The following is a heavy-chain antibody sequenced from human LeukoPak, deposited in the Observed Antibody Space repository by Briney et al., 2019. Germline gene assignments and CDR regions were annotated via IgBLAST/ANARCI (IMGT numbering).Heavy chain of an antibody. CDR3: ARYGGNFDY. J-gene: IGHJ4*02. CDR1: GGSISSYY. Sequence: SETLSLTCTVSGGSISSYYWSWIRQPPGKGLDWIGYIYYSGSTHYNPSRKSRVTISVDTSKKQFSLKLSSVTAADTAVYYCARYGGNFDYWGQGTLVTVSS. D-gene: IGHD4-23*01. V-gene: IGHV4-59*01. CDR2: IYYSGST.